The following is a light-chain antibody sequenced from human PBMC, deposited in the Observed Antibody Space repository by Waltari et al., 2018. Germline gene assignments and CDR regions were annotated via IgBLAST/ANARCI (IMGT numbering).Light chain of an antibody. CDR2: DAS. V-gene: IGKV1-33*01. Sequence: DIQMTQSPSSLSASVGDSGTITCQASQDINNYLNWYQQKPGKAPTLLIYDASNLETGVPSKFSGSGSGTNFTFTISSLQPEDIATYYCQQFHSLLTFGGGTKVEIK. J-gene: IGKJ4*01. CDR1: QDINNY. CDR3: QQFHSLLT.